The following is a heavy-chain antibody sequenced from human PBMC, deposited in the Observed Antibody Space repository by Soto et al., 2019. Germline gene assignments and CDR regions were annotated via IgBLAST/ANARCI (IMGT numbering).Heavy chain of an antibody. D-gene: IGHD6-19*01. J-gene: IGHJ5*02. CDR3: ARGVIWRQWLVRGDWFDP. V-gene: IGHV3-74*01. Sequence: EVQLVESGGGLVQPGGSLRLSCAASGFTFSSYWMHWVRQAPGKGLVWVSRINSDGSSTSYADSVKGRFTISRDNAKNTMYMQMNSLRAEDTAVYYCARGVIWRQWLVRGDWFDPWGQGTLVTVSS. CDR1: GFTFSSYW. CDR2: INSDGSST.